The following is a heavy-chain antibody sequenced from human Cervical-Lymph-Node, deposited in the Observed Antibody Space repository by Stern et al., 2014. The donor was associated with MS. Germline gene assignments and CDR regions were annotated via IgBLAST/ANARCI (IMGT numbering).Heavy chain of an antibody. CDR3: ASDRSSWGPRQGMDV. CDR2: ISSSGGSK. J-gene: IGHJ6*02. Sequence: VQLVQSGGGLVKPGGSLRLSCAASGFTFSEYQMTWIRQAPGKGLEWLSNISSSGGSKDYADSVKGRFTVYRDNAKNQMYILLNSLMAEDTAFYYCASDRSSWGPRQGMDVWGQGTSVTVSS. V-gene: IGHV3-11*01. CDR1: GFTFSEYQ. D-gene: IGHD3-16*01.